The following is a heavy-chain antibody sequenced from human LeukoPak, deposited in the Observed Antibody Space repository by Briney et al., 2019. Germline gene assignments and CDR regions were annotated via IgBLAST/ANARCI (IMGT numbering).Heavy chain of an antibody. V-gene: IGHV3-53*01. CDR2: IYSDSSA. Sequence: GGSLRLSCAASGITVSYNFMSWVRQAPGKGLEWVSVIYSDSSADYADSVKGRFTISRDDAKNTLYLQMNSLRAGDTAVYYCARAPRPFDNSDYYFDYWGQGSLATVSS. CDR3: ARAPRPFDNSDYYFDY. J-gene: IGHJ4*02. D-gene: IGHD6-25*01. CDR1: GITVSYNF.